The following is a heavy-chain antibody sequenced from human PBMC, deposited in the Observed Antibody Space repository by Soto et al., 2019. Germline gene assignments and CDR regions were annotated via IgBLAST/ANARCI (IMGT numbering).Heavy chain of an antibody. CDR3: ARRDQIAYYYGMDV. D-gene: IGHD2-21*01. Sequence: GGSLRLSCAASGFTFDTYGMHWVRQAPGKGLVWVSRINSDGSTTGYVDSVKGRFTISRDNAKNTLYLQMNSLRAEDTAVYYCARRDQIAYYYGMDVWGQGTTVTVSS. CDR1: GFTFDTYG. J-gene: IGHJ6*02. V-gene: IGHV3-74*01. CDR2: INSDGSTT.